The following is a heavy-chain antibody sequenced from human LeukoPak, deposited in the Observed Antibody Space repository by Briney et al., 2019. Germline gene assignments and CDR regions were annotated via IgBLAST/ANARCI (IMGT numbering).Heavy chain of an antibody. Sequence: SETLSLTCTVSGGSISGYYWSWIRQPPGKGLEWIGYIYYSGTTNDGPTLKSRLTITKDTSKNQISLKLSSVTAAYTAVYYCARHESYLDAFDIWGQGTMVTVSS. CDR3: ARHESYLDAFDI. D-gene: IGHD3-10*01. CDR2: IYYSGTT. J-gene: IGHJ3*02. CDR1: GGSISGYY. V-gene: IGHV4-59*08.